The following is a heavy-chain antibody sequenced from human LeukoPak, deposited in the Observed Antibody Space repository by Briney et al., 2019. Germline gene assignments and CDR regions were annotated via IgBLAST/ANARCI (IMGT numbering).Heavy chain of an antibody. CDR2: IYLGASDT. J-gene: IGHJ6*02. CDR3: ARGGMVRGVIDYYGMDV. D-gene: IGHD3-10*01. Sequence: GESLKISCKGSGYSFTSYWIGWVRQMPGKGLEWRGSIYLGASDTRYSPSFQGQVTVSADKSISTAYMQWSSLKASDTAMYYCARGGMVRGVIDYYGMDVWGQGTTVTVSS. CDR1: GYSFTSYW. V-gene: IGHV5-51*01.